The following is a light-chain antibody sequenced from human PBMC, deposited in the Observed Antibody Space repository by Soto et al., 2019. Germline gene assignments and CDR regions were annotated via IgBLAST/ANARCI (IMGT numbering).Light chain of an antibody. Sequence: DIQMTQSPSSLSASVGDRVTITCRASLPISNYLAWYQQKPGKIPNLLIYAASTLESGVPSRFSGSGSGTEFTLTISSLQPDDFATYYCQHYNSYSEAFGQGTKVDIK. V-gene: IGKV1-5*01. CDR2: AAS. J-gene: IGKJ1*01. CDR1: LPISNY. CDR3: QHYNSYSEA.